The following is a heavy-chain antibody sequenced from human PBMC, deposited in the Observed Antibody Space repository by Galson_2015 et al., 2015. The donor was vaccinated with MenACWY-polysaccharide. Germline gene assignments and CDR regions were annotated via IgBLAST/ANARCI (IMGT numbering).Heavy chain of an antibody. Sequence: SLRLSCAASGSRFSNSGMHWVRQAPGKGLEWVAVIQYDGSNKVYVDSVKGRFTISRDNSKNTVFLEMNTLGVEDTAVYYCARECSRIVFHAFDIWGQGTMVTVSS. CDR2: IQYDGSNK. V-gene: IGHV3-33*01. CDR3: ARECSRIVFHAFDI. CDR1: GSRFSNSG. D-gene: IGHD2-2*01. J-gene: IGHJ3*02.